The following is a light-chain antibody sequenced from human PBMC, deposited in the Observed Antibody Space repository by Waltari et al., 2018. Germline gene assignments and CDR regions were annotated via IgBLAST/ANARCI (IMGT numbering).Light chain of an antibody. CDR1: ALPTQY. Sequence: SYELTQPPSVSVSPGQTVRITCSGDALPTQYAYWYQQKPGQAPVLVIYKDSERPSGIPERFSGSSAGTTVTLTISGVQAEDEADYHGQSADSSGAYSNWRFGGGTKLTVL. V-gene: IGLV3-25*03. CDR2: KDS. J-gene: IGLJ3*02. CDR3: QSADSSGAYSNWR.